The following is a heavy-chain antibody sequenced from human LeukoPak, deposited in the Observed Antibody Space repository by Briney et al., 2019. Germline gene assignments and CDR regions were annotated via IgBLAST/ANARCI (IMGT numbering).Heavy chain of an antibody. CDR1: GGSISSGDYY. Sequence: SETLSLTCTVSGGSISSGDYYWSWIRQPPGKGLEWMGYIYYSGSTYYNPSLKSRVTISVDTSKNQFSLKLSSVTAADTAVYYCARGGVVVPAAQNWFDPWGQGTLVTVSS. CDR3: ARGGVVVPAAQNWFDP. V-gene: IGHV4-30-4*01. J-gene: IGHJ5*02. D-gene: IGHD2-2*01. CDR2: IYYSGST.